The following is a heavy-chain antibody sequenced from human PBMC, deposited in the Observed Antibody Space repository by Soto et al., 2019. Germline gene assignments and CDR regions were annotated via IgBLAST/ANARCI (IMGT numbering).Heavy chain of an antibody. J-gene: IGHJ4*02. V-gene: IGHV3-21*01. D-gene: IGHD5-12*01. CDR3: ARDLNSGYDPHFDY. CDR1: GFTFSSYS. CDR2: ISSSSSYI. Sequence: EVQLVESGGGLVKPGGSLRLSCAASGFTFSSYSMNWVRQAPGKGLGWVSSISSSSSYIYYADSVKGRFTISRDNAKNSLYLQMNSLRAEDTAVYYCARDLNSGYDPHFDYWGQGTLVTVSS.